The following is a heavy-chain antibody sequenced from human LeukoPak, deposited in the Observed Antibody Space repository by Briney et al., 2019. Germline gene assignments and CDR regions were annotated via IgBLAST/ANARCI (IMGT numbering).Heavy chain of an antibody. CDR2: IYHSGST. J-gene: IGHJ5*02. V-gene: IGHV4-30-2*01. D-gene: IGHD1-26*01. Sequence: SETLSLTCAVSGGSISSGGYSWSWLRQPPGKGLEWIGYIYHSGSTYYNPSLKSRVTISVDRSKNQFSLKLSSVTAADTAVYYCARTKWELLRGDWFDPWGQGTLVTASS. CDR3: ARTKWELLRGDWFDP. CDR1: GGSISSGGYS.